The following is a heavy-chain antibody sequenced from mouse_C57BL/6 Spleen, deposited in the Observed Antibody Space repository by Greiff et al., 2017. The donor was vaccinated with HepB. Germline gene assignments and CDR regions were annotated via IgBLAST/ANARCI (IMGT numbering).Heavy chain of an antibody. J-gene: IGHJ3*01. CDR2: INPSNGGT. V-gene: IGHV1-53*01. CDR1: GYTFTSYW. CDR3: ARSSHYGSSAY. D-gene: IGHD1-1*01. Sequence: QVQLQQSGAELARPGASVKLSCKASGYTFTSYWMHWVKQRPGQGLEWIGNINPSNGGTNYNEKFKSKATLTVDKSSSTAYMQLSSLTSEDSAVYYCARSSHYGSSAYWGQGTLVTVSA.